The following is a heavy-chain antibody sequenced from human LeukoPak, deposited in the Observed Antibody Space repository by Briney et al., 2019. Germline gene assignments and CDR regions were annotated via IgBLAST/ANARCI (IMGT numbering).Heavy chain of an antibody. J-gene: IGHJ5*02. V-gene: IGHV1-2*02. Sequence: GASVKVSCKASGYTFTGYYMHWVRQAPGQGLEWMGWINPNSGGTNYAQKFQGRVTMTRDTSISTAYMELSRLRSDDTAAYYCAREQESNFWSGYPNWFDPWGQGTLVTVSS. CDR3: AREQESNFWSGYPNWFDP. CDR2: INPNSGGT. CDR1: GYTFTGYY. D-gene: IGHD3-3*01.